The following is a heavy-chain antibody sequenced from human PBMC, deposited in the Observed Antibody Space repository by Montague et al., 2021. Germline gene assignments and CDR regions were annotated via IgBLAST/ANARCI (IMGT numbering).Heavy chain of an antibody. D-gene: IGHD3-10*01. CDR1: GVSINNNSFF. CDR2: VYDSGRT. J-gene: IGHJ5*02. Sequence: SETLSLTCTVSGVSINNNSFFWAWIRQTPGKGLEWIGSVYDSGRTHYNPSLKSRVIISLDTSKNHFSLNMTSVTAADTATYYCARGPRGYGSGSRFDPWGQGTLIVVSS. V-gene: IGHV4-39*02. CDR3: ARGPRGYGSGSRFDP.